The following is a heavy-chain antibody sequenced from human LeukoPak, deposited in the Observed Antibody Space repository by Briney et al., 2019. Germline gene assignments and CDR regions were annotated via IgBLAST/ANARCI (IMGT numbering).Heavy chain of an antibody. Sequence: GGSLRLSCAASGFTFSSYWMSWVRQAPGKGLEWVANINKDGGEKYYVDSVKGRFTISRDNAKNSLYLQMDSLRADDTAVYYCVKDSPPRYSGSPPAYWGQGTLVTVSS. J-gene: IGHJ4*02. CDR1: GFTFSSYW. V-gene: IGHV3-7*03. D-gene: IGHD1-26*01. CDR2: INKDGGEK. CDR3: VKDSPPRYSGSPPAY.